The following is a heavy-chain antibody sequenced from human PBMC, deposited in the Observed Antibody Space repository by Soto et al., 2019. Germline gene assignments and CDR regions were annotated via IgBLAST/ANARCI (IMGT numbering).Heavy chain of an antibody. D-gene: IGHD4-17*01. CDR3: AREPTAVTTNCHFALGV. J-gene: IGHJ6*02. V-gene: IGHV4-61*01. CDR1: GGSVSSGSYY. CDR2: ISYSGST. Sequence: QVQLQESGPGLVKPSETLSLTCTVSGGSVSSGSYYWSWIRQPPGKGLEWIEYISYSGSTNYNPSLTSRVTISLDTSKNQFSLKLSSVTAADTAVYYCAREPTAVTTNCHFALGVRGQGTTVTVSS.